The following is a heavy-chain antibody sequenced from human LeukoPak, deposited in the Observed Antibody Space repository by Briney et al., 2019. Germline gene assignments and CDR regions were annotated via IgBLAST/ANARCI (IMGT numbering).Heavy chain of an antibody. J-gene: IGHJ4*02. Sequence: GGSLRLSCAASGFTFSSYWVTWVRQAPGKGLEWVASIKQDGSEKYYVDSVKGRFTISRDNAKNSLYLQMNSLRAEDTAVYYCARGDEHFDYWGQGTLVTVSS. V-gene: IGHV3-7*05. CDR2: IKQDGSEK. CDR3: ARGDEHFDY. CDR1: GFTFSSYW.